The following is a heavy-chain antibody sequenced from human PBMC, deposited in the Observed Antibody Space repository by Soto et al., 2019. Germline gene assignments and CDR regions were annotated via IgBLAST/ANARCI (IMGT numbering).Heavy chain of an antibody. CDR3: ARAKLCNTLSCPHSFDT. CDR1: GGSISTNNW. D-gene: IGHD2-2*01. V-gene: IGHV4-4*02. CDR2: VYHSGST. Sequence: QVQLRESGPGLVHASGTLSLTCGVSGGSISTNNWWSWVRQPPGQGLEWIAEVYHSGSTNYNPSLKSPLTRSIDKSKNQFSLRLTSVTAADSAVYYCARAKLCNTLSCPHSFDTWGQGTLVTVSS. J-gene: IGHJ4*02.